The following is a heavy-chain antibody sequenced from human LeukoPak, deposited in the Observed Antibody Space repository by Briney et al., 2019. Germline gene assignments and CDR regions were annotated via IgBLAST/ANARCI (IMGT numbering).Heavy chain of an antibody. CDR1: GGSFSGYY. D-gene: IGHD3-10*01. Sequence: SETLSLTCAVYGGSFSGYYWSWIRQPPGKGLEWIGEINHSGSTNYNPSLKSRVTISVDTSKNQFSLKLSSVTAADTAVYYCAKDHAMVRGVITPIDYWGQGTLVTVSS. V-gene: IGHV4-34*01. CDR3: AKDHAMVRGVITPIDY. J-gene: IGHJ4*02. CDR2: INHSGST.